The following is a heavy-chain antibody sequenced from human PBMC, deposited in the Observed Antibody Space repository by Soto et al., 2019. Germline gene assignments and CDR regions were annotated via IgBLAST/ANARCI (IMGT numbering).Heavy chain of an antibody. CDR3: ARGNLLNWFDP. CDR2: IDYSGST. CDR1: GGSISSGGYY. Sequence: QVQLQESGPGLVKPSQTLSLTCTVSGGSISSGGYYWSWIRQHPGKGLEWIGYIDYSGSTYYNPSLTSRVTISVDTSKNQFSLKLSSVTAADTAVYYCARGNLLNWFDPRGQGTLVTVST. J-gene: IGHJ5*02. V-gene: IGHV4-31*03.